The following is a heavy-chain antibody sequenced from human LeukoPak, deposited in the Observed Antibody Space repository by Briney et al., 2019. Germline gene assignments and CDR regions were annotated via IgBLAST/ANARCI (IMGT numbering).Heavy chain of an antibody. V-gene: IGHV1-8*01. CDR2: MNPNSGNT. J-gene: IGHJ6*03. D-gene: IGHD6-13*01. Sequence: ASVKVSCKASGYTFTRYYMHWVRQATGQGLEWMGWMNPNSGNTGYAQKFQGRVTMTRNTSISTAYMELSSLRSEDTSVYYCARGDSSSWYFYYYYYMDVWGKGTTVTISS. CDR3: ARGDSSSWYFYYYYYMDV. CDR1: GYTFTRYY.